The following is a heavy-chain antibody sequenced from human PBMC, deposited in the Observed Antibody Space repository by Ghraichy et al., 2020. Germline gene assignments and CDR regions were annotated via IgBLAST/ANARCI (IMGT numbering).Heavy chain of an antibody. V-gene: IGHV4-39*01. CDR2: IYYYGNT. D-gene: IGHD2-21*02. J-gene: IGHJ3*02. Sequence: SETLSLTCTVSGGSISSSSHFWGWIRQPPGKGLEWIGSIYYYGNTYYNPSLKSRVTISVDTSKNQFSLKLSSVTAADTAVYYCARHENIVVVTAARAFDIWGQGTMVTVSS. CDR3: ARHENIVVVTAARAFDI. CDR1: GGSISSSSHF.